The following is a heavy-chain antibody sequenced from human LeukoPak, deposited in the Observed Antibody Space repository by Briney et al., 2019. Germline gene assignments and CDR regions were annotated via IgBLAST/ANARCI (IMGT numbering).Heavy chain of an antibody. J-gene: IGHJ4*02. V-gene: IGHV1-58*01. CDR1: GFTFTSSA. CDR2: IVVGSGTT. D-gene: IGHD6-13*01. CDR3: AADLTAAGTGDGY. Sequence: SVKVSCKASGFTFTSSAVQWVRQARGQRLEWIGWIVVGSGTTSYAQKFQERVTITRDMSTSTAYMELSSLRSEDTAVYYCAADLTAAGTGDGYWGQGTLVTVSS.